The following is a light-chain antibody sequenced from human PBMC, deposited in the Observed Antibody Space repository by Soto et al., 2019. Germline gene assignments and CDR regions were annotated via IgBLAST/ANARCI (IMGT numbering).Light chain of an antibody. Sequence: EIVMTQSPATLSVSPGERATLSCRASQSVSILLAWYQQKPGQAPRLLIFGASTRAPGIPDRFSGSGSGTDFTLTISKLEPEDFALFYCQQYGNSPLTFGGGTKVDIK. CDR2: GAS. V-gene: IGKV3-20*01. CDR3: QQYGNSPLT. J-gene: IGKJ4*01. CDR1: QSVSIL.